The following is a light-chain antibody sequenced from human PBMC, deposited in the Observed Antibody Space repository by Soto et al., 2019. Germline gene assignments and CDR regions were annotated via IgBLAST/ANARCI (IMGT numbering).Light chain of an antibody. Sequence: EIVLTQSPGTLSLCPGERATLSCRASQSVTSSYLAWYRQNPGQPPRLLIYAASRRATAIPDRFIGSGSGTDFTLTISRLEPEDFAVYYCQQYGTSPGTFGQGTKVEIK. V-gene: IGKV3-20*01. CDR1: QSVTSSY. CDR3: QQYGTSPGT. CDR2: AAS. J-gene: IGKJ1*01.